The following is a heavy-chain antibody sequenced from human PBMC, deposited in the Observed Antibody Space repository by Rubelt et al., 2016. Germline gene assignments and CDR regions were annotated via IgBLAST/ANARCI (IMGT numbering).Heavy chain of an antibody. CDR1: GGSISSGGYY. J-gene: IGHJ2*01. Sequence: QVQLQESGPGLVKPSQTLSLTCTVSGGSISSGGYYWSWIRQHPGKGLEWIGYIYYSGSTYYNPSLKSRVTISVDTSKNQFSLKLSSVTAADTAVYFCARHQIGLYGSSWWNFDLWGRGTLVTVSS. V-gene: IGHV4-31*03. CDR2: IYYSGST. D-gene: IGHD6-13*01. CDR3: ARHQIGLYGSSWWNFDL.